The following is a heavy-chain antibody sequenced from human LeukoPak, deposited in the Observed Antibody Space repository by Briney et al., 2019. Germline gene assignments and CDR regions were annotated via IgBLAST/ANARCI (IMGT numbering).Heavy chain of an antibody. D-gene: IGHD6-19*01. J-gene: IGHJ5*02. CDR3: ARGGHSGWYNGYNWFDP. CDR1: GGSISSYY. Sequence: SETLSLTCTVSGGSISSYYWSCIRQPAGKGLEWIGRIYTSGSTNYNPSLKSRVTMSVDTSKNQFSLKLSSVTAADTAVYYCARGGHSGWYNGYNWFDPWGQGTLVTVSS. CDR2: IYTSGST. V-gene: IGHV4-4*07.